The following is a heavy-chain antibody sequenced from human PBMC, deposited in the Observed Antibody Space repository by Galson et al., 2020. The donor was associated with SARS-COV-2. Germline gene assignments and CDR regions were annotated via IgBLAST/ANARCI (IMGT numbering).Heavy chain of an antibody. D-gene: IGHD1-7*01. V-gene: IGHV3-15*01. J-gene: IGHJ4*02. CDR2: IKSKTDGGTT. CDR3: TTNELFVSWFDY. Sequence: GESLKISCAASGFTFSNAWMSWVRQAPGKGLEWVGRIKSKTDGGTTDYAAPVKGRFTISRDDSKNTLYLQMNSLKTEDTAVYYCTTNELFVSWFDYWGQGTLVTVSS. CDR1: GFTFSNAW.